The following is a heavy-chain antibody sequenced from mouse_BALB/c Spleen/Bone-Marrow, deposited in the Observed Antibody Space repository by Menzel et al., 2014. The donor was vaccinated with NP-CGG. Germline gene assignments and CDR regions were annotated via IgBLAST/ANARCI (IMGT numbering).Heavy chain of an antibody. D-gene: IGHD2-1*01. Sequence: EVKLQESGGGLVQPGGSLKLSCAASGFTFSNCGMSWVRQTPDKRLELVATINSNGGSTYYPDSVKGRFTISRDTAKNTLYLQMSSLKSEETAMYYCVRGNYGNYVDYFDFWGQGTTLTVSS. CDR1: GFTFSNCG. CDR2: INSNGGST. J-gene: IGHJ2*01. V-gene: IGHV5-6-3*01. CDR3: VRGNYGNYVDYFDF.